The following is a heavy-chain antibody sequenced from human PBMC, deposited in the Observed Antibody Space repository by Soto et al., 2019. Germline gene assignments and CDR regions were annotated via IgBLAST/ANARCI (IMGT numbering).Heavy chain of an antibody. CDR1: GGTFRNYP. Sequence: QVQLVQSGTEVKKPGSSVKVSCKASGGTFRNYPINWVRQAPGQGLEWMGSIFPLTDIPDYAQNFQARLTISPDKSTSTAFIELSSLTSDDTAMYFCARGPLVVLIYFESWGQGTLVTGSS. CDR3: ARGPLVVLIYFES. V-gene: IGHV1-69*02. J-gene: IGHJ4*02. CDR2: IFPLTDIP.